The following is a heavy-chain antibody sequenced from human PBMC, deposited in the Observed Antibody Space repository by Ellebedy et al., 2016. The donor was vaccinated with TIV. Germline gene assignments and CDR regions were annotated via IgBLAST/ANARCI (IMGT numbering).Heavy chain of an antibody. CDR3: ARGGYCSSTSCPGLNWFDP. J-gene: IGHJ5*02. Sequence: SETLSLXXTVSGGSISSGGYYWSWIRQHPGKGLEWIGYIYYSGSTYYNPSLKSRVTISVDTSKNQFSLKLSSVTAAYTAVYYCARGGYCSSTSCPGLNWFDPWGQGTLVTVSS. V-gene: IGHV4-31*03. CDR1: GGSISSGGYY. D-gene: IGHD2-2*01. CDR2: IYYSGST.